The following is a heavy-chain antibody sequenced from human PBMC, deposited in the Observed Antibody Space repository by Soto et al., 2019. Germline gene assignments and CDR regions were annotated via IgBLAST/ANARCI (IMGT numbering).Heavy chain of an antibody. V-gene: IGHV4-4*07. CDR3: ARDQGVAAAGITWFDP. Sequence: SETLSLTCTVSGASMNSYHWSWIRQPAGKGLEWIGHIHSSGSTNYNPPLKSRVTMSVDTSKNQFSLRLMSLTAADTAVYYCARDQGVAAAGITWFDPWGQGSLVTVSS. CDR1: GASMNSYH. J-gene: IGHJ5*02. D-gene: IGHD6-13*01. CDR2: IHSSGST.